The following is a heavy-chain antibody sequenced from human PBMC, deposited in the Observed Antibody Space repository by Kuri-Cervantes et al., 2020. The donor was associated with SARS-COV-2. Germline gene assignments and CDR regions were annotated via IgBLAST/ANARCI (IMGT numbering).Heavy chain of an antibody. V-gene: IGHV1-69*05. CDR2: IIPIFGTA. D-gene: IGHD4-17*01. Sequence: SVKVSCKASGGTFTSYDINWVRQAPGQGLEWMGGIIPIFGTANYAQKFQGRVTITTDESTSTAYMELSSLRSEDTAVYYCARGRDDYGLGWGQGTLVTVSS. CDR1: GGTFTSYD. J-gene: IGHJ4*02. CDR3: ARGRDDYGLG.